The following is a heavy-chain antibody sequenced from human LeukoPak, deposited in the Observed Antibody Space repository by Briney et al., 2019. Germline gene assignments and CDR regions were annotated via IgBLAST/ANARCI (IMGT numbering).Heavy chain of an antibody. CDR1: GYTITNNY. CDR3: ARGGDSSGWYSYFDY. Sequence: GASVKVSCKASGYTITNNYMHWVRQAPGQGLEWMGVINPSGGSTSYAQKFQGRVTMTRDMSTSTVYMELSSLRSEDTAVYYCARGGDSSGWYSYFDYWGQGTLVTVSS. V-gene: IGHV1-46*01. D-gene: IGHD6-19*01. CDR2: INPSGGST. J-gene: IGHJ4*02.